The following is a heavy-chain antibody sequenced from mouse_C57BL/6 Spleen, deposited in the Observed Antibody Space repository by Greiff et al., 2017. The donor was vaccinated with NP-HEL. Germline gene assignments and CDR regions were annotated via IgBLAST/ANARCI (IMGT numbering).Heavy chain of an antibody. CDR2: INPNNGGT. Sequence: EVQLQQSGPELVKPGASVKISCKASGYTFTDYYMNWVKQSHGKSLEWIGDINPNNGGTSYNQKFKGKATLTVDKSTHTAYLELSSLTSEDSAVYYCARPRDYYGSSYGRYFDDRGQGTTLTVAS. J-gene: IGHJ2*01. CDR3: ARPRDYYGSSYGRYFDD. CDR1: GYTFTDYY. V-gene: IGHV1-26*01. D-gene: IGHD1-1*01.